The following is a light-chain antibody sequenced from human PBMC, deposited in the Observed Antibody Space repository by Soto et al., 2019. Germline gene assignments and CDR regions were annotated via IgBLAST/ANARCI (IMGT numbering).Light chain of an antibody. CDR3: QQSYTTPRS. V-gene: IGKV1-39*01. CDR2: AAS. J-gene: IGKJ1*01. CDR1: LSISSY. Sequence: DIQMTQSPSSMSVSVGDGVTITCRARLSISSYLNWYQQKPGKAPKLLIYAASSLQSGVPSRFSGSGSGTDFSPTISSRQPEGFETYYSQQSYTTPRSFGQWTRMQIK.